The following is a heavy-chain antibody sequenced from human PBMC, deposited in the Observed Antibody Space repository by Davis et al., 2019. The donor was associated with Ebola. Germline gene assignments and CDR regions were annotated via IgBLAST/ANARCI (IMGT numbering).Heavy chain of an antibody. Sequence: PGGSLRLSCAASGFTFSSYAMHWVRQAPGKGLEYVSAISSNGGSTYYANSVKGRFTISRDNSKNTLYLQMGSLRAEDMAVYYCARARRRSYDFWSGSVVDDAFDIWGQGTMVTVSS. V-gene: IGHV3-64*01. CDR1: GFTFSSYA. CDR2: ISSNGGST. CDR3: ARARRRSYDFWSGSVVDDAFDI. D-gene: IGHD3-3*01. J-gene: IGHJ3*02.